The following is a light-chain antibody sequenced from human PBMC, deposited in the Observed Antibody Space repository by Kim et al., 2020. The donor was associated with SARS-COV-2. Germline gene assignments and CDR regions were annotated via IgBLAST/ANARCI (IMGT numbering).Light chain of an antibody. Sequence: DIVMTQSPATLSVSPGERATLSCRASQNVRTNLAWYQQKPGQAPRLLIYAASSRATGIPATFSSSGSGTEFTLTISSLQSEDFAVYYCLQYNNRPRTFGQGTKVDIK. CDR1: QNVRTN. CDR3: LQYNNRPRT. V-gene: IGKV3-15*01. CDR2: AAS. J-gene: IGKJ1*01.